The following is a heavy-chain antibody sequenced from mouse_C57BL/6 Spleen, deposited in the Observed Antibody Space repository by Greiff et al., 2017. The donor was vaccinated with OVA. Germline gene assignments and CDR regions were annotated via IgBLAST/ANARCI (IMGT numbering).Heavy chain of an antibody. Sequence: EVKLQESGGGLVKPGGSLKLSCAASGFTFSDYGMHWVRQAPEKGLEWVAYISSGSSTIYYADTVKGRFTISRDNAKNTLFLQMTSLRSEDTAMYYCARSYYGSSPMDYWGQGTSVTVSS. D-gene: IGHD1-1*01. CDR2: ISSGSSTI. V-gene: IGHV5-17*01. CDR3: ARSYYGSSPMDY. J-gene: IGHJ4*01. CDR1: GFTFSDYG.